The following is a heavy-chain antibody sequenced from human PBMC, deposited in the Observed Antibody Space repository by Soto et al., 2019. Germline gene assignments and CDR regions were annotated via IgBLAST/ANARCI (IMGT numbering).Heavy chain of an antibody. Sequence: QVQLVESGGGVVQPGRSLRLSCAASGFTFSHYAMHWVRQAPGKGLEWVALMSYDGSNEYYADSVKGRFTISRDNYKNTLYLYVNSLRAEDTAVYYCAKDGSHNFDYWGQGTLVTVSS. J-gene: IGHJ4*02. CDR3: AKDGSHNFDY. CDR2: MSYDGSNE. D-gene: IGHD1-26*01. CDR1: GFTFSHYA. V-gene: IGHV3-30*18.